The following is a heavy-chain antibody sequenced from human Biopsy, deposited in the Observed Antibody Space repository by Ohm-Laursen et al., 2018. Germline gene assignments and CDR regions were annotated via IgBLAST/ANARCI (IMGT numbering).Heavy chain of an antibody. V-gene: IGHV1-2*02. CDR1: GYTFTDSY. CDR3: ARDPYCSGGNCYSPLDH. D-gene: IGHD2-15*01. J-gene: IGHJ4*02. CDR2: INPNSGGT. Sequence: VASVKVSCKASGYTFTDSYMHWVRQAPGQGLEWMGWINPNSGGTNYAQKFQGRVTMTSDTSTGTAYLELTRLRSDDTAVYYCARDPYCSGGNCYSPLDHWGQGTLVTVSA.